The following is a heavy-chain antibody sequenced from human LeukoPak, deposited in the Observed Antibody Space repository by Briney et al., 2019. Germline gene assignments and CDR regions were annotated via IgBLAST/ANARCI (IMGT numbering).Heavy chain of an antibody. CDR2: IYHSGST. V-gene: IGHV4-30-2*02. J-gene: IGHJ4*02. CDR1: GGSISSGGYY. CDR3: ARRGRYSGYEDY. D-gene: IGHD5-12*01. Sequence: TLSLTCTVSGGSISSGGYYWRWIRQPPGKGLEWIGYIYHSGSTYYNPSLKSRVTISVDRSKNQFSLKLSSVTAADTAVYYCARRGRYSGYEDYWGQGTLVTVSS.